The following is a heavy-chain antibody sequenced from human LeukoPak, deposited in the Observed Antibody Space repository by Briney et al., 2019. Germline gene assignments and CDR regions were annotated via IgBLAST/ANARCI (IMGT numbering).Heavy chain of an antibody. D-gene: IGHD1-14*01. J-gene: IGHJ3*02. CDR2: IYYSGST. CDR3: VRVGGSPLGALDI. V-gene: IGHV4-39*01. CDR1: GGSINSGSYY. Sequence: SETLSLTCTVSGGSINSGSYYWLRLRQPPGKGLEWIGNIYYSGSTYYNPSLKSRVTISVDTSKNQFSLKLSSVTATDTAVYYCVRVGGSPLGALDIWGQGTMVTVSS.